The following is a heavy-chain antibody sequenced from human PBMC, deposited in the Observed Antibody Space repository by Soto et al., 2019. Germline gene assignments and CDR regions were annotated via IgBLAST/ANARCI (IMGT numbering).Heavy chain of an antibody. CDR1: GFSFSSYG. CDR2: ISYDVTNK. Sequence: QVQLVESGGGVVQPGRSLRLSCAASGFSFSSYGMHWVRQAPGKGLEWVAVISYDVTNKYYADSVKGRFTISRDNSKKTLYLQLKSLRAEDTAVYYCAKDLRIAVAGTDYFDSWGQGTLVTVSS. V-gene: IGHV3-30*18. D-gene: IGHD6-19*01. CDR3: AKDLRIAVAGTDYFDS. J-gene: IGHJ4*02.